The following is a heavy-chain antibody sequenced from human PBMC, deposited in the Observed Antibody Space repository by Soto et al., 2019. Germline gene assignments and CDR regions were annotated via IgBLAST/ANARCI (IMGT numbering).Heavy chain of an antibody. V-gene: IGHV3-53*01. Sequence: PGESLKISCAASGLTVSGKKYVAWVRQAPGKGLEWVSALYDVDGSFYSDSVKGRFTTSSDSSKTTVYLQMNDLGPADTAVYYCATWHEREHAYDVWGQGTTVTVSS. D-gene: IGHD1-1*01. CDR1: GLTVSGKKY. CDR2: LYDVDGS. CDR3: ATWHEREHAYDV. J-gene: IGHJ3*01.